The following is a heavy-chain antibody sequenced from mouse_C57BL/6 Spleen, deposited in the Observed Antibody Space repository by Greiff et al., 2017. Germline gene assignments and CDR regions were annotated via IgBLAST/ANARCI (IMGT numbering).Heavy chain of an antibody. J-gene: IGHJ2*01. V-gene: IGHV5-9*01. Sequence: EVQLVESGGGLVKPGGSLKLSCAASGFTFSSYTMSWVRQTPEKRLEWVATISGGGGNTYYPDSVKGRFTISRDNAKNTLYLQMSSLRSEDTALYYCARQRAGTYYFDYWGQGTTLTVSS. D-gene: IGHD3-3*01. CDR3: ARQRAGTYYFDY. CDR1: GFTFSSYT. CDR2: ISGGGGNT.